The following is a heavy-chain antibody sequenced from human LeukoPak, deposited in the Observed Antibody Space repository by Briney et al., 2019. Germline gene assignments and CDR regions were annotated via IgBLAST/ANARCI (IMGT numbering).Heavy chain of an antibody. J-gene: IGHJ4*02. CDR3: ARQSAVAYFDY. Sequence: GGSLRLSCSASGFKFGNYAMSWVRQAPGKGLEWVSAISGSGGSTYYADSVKGRFTISRDNSKNTLYLQMNSLIAEDTAVYYCARQSAVAYFDYWGQGTLVTVSS. V-gene: IGHV3-23*01. D-gene: IGHD6-19*01. CDR1: GFKFGNYA. CDR2: ISGSGGST.